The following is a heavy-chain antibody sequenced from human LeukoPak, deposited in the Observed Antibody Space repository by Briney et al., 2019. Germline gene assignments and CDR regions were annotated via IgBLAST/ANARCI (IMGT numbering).Heavy chain of an antibody. Sequence: PSETLSLTCAVYGGSFSGYYWSWIRQPPGKGLEWIGSIYYSGSTYYNPSFKSRVTISVDTSKNQFSLKLSSVTAADTAVYYCARHNPYGSGSYHYYYYMDVWGKGTTVTVSS. CDR1: GGSFSGYY. D-gene: IGHD3-10*01. J-gene: IGHJ6*03. V-gene: IGHV4-34*01. CDR3: ARHNPYGSGSYHYYYYMDV. CDR2: IYYSGST.